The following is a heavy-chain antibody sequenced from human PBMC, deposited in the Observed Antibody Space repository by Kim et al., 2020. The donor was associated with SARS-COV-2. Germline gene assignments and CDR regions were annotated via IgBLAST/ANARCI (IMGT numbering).Heavy chain of an antibody. J-gene: IGHJ4*02. CDR3: TTAGLTDFWSGYSVFDY. V-gene: IGHV3-15*01. D-gene: IGHD3-3*01. Sequence: KGSLTIARDDSKNALYLQMNSLKTEDTAVYYCTTAGLTDFWSGYSVFDYWGQGTLVTVSS.